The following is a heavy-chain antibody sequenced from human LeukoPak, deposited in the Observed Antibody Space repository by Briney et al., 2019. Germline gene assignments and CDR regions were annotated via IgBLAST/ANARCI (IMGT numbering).Heavy chain of an antibody. CDR2: IYRGYSDT. CDR1: GYSFNSYW. CDR3: ARQGGSGWYAGAYYFDY. V-gene: IGHV5-51*01. J-gene: IGHJ4*02. D-gene: IGHD6-19*01. Sequence: RGKSLKLYCKGSGYSFNSYWIGWVRQLPGKGLEWMVIIYRGYSDTSYSPSFQGQVTISADKPISTDYLQWSSLKASDTAMYYGARQGGSGWYAGAYYFDYWGQGTLVTVSS.